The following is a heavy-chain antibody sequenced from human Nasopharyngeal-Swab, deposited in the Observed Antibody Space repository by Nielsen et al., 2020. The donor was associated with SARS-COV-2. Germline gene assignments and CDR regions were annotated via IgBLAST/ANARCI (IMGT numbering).Heavy chain of an antibody. CDR1: GYTFTSYY. J-gene: IGHJ4*02. CDR2: INPSGGST. CDR3: ARDTTGTTKFDY. D-gene: IGHD1-1*01. Sequence: ASVKASCKASGYTFTSYYMHWVRQAPGQGLEWMGIINPSGGSTSYAQKFQGRVTMTRDTSTSTVYMELSSLRSEDTAVYYCARDTTGTTKFDYWGQGTLVTVSS. V-gene: IGHV1-46*01.